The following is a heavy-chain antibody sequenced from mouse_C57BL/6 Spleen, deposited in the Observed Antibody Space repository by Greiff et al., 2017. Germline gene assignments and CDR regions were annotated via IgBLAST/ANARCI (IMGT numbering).Heavy chain of an antibody. D-gene: IGHD1-1*01. Sequence: VQLQQPGAELVKPGASVKLSCKASGYTFTSYWMQWVQQRPGQGLEWIGEIDPSDSYTNYNQKFKGKATLTVDTSSSTAYMQLSSLTSEDSAVYYCARAYCGSSYGFAYWGQGTLVTVSA. V-gene: IGHV1-50*01. CDR3: ARAYCGSSYGFAY. J-gene: IGHJ3*01. CDR2: IDPSDSYT. CDR1: GYTFTSYW.